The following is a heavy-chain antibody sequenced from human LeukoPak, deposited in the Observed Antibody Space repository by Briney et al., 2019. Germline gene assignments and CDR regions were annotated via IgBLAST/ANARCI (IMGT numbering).Heavy chain of an antibody. CDR1: VGSISSGVSY. CDR2: IYYSGRN. CDR3: AREGEYCSSTSCYTHWYFDL. J-gene: IGHJ2*01. Sequence: PSEALSLTCTVSVGSISSGVSYCSWIRQPPGKGIEWIGYIYYSGRNYYNPSLKSRVPISVDTSKNQFSLKLSSVTAADTAVYYCAREGEYCSSTSCYTHWYFDLWGRGTLVTVSS. V-gene: IGHV4-30-4*08. D-gene: IGHD2-2*02.